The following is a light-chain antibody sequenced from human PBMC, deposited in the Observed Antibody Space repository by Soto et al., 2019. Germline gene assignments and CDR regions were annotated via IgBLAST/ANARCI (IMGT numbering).Light chain of an antibody. Sequence: EIVLTQSPGTLSLSPGETATLTCTASQSVSSTFLAWYQQKPGQAPTLLIYDVDTRATGIPDRFSGSGFGTHFTLTISALEPEDFAMYFCQQSASSVTFGQGTRLEIK. J-gene: IGKJ5*01. CDR2: DVD. CDR3: QQSASSVT. V-gene: IGKV3-20*01. CDR1: QSVSSTF.